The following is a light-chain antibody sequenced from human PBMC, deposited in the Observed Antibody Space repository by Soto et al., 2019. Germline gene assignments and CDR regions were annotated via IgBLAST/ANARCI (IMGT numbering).Light chain of an antibody. Sequence: ETVMTQSPATLSVSPGEGATLSCRASQSVSTNLAWYQQKPGQAPRLLIYGASTRATGIPARFTGSGSGTEFTLTISSLQSEDFAVYYCQQYHNSPRTFGHGTKVDI. CDR3: QQYHNSPRT. CDR1: QSVSTN. CDR2: GAS. J-gene: IGKJ1*01. V-gene: IGKV3-15*01.